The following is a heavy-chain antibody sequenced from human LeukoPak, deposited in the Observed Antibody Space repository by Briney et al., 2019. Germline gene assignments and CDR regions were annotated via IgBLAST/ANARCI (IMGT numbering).Heavy chain of an antibody. J-gene: IGHJ4*02. V-gene: IGHV3-7*01. CDR1: EFTFSSYW. Sequence: PRGSLRLSCAASEFTFSSYWMSWVRQAPGKGLEWVANINQAGSEKYFVDSVRGRFTISRDNAKNSLYLQMNSLRVEDTAVYYCASSPYSSSGYWGQGTLVTVSS. D-gene: IGHD6-13*01. CDR3: ASSPYSSSGY. CDR2: INQAGSEK.